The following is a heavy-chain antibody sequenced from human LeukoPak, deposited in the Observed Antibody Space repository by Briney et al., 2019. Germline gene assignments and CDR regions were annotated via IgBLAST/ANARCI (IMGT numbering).Heavy chain of an antibody. CDR1: GFTFSAYG. J-gene: IGHJ4*02. D-gene: IGHD6-13*01. Sequence: GGSLSLSCAASGFTFSAYGMSWLRQSPGQGLEWVWGISANGSITFYARPVRRGFTISRDNPQNTVYLQMNSLRAEDTAVYYCAEGFSSLQYSSSWCDYWGQGTLVTVSS. CDR3: AEGFSSLQYSSSWCDY. V-gene: IGHV3-23*01. CDR2: ISANGSIT.